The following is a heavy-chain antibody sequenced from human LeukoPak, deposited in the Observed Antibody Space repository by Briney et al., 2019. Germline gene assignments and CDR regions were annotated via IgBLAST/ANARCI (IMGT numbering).Heavy chain of an antibody. CDR3: ARIASSGPLIDY. Sequence: GGSLRLSCAASGFTVSSNYMSWVRQAPGKGLEWVSVIYSGGSAYYADSVKGRFTTSRHNSKNTLYLQMNSLRAEDTAVYYCARIASSGPLIDYWGQGTLVTVSS. CDR2: IYSGGSA. D-gene: IGHD3-22*01. CDR1: GFTVSSNY. V-gene: IGHV3-53*04. J-gene: IGHJ4*02.